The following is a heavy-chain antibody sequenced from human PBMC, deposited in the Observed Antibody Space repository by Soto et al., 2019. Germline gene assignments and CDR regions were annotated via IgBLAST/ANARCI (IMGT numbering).Heavy chain of an antibody. CDR1: GGSISSGGYS. D-gene: IGHD4-4*01. Sequence: LSLTCAVSGGSISSGGYSWSWIRQPPGKGLEWIGYIYHSGSTYYNPSLKSRVTISVDRSKNQFSLKLSSMTAADTAVYYCARGMTTVTTIDYWGQGTLVTVSS. CDR2: IYHSGST. V-gene: IGHV4-30-2*01. J-gene: IGHJ4*02. CDR3: ARGMTTVTTIDY.